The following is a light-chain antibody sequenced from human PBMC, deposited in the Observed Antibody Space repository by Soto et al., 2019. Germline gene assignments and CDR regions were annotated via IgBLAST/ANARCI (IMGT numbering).Light chain of an antibody. V-gene: IGLV2-14*01. Sequence: QYVLTQPASVSGSPGQSITISCTGTSNSVGGYNYVSWYQQHPGKAPKLMIYEVSNRPSGVSNRFSGSKSGNTASLTISGLQAEDEADYYCSSYTSSSTPAVFGGGTKVTVL. CDR3: SSYTSSSTPAV. J-gene: IGLJ2*01. CDR2: EVS. CDR1: SNSVGGYNY.